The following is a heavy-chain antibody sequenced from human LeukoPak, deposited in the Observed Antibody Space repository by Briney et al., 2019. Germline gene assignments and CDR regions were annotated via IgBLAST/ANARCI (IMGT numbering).Heavy chain of an antibody. CDR2: ISYDGSNK. D-gene: IGHD4-11*01. J-gene: IGHJ3*02. Sequence: PGGSLRLSCAASGFTFSSYAMHLVRQAPGKGLEWVAVISYDGSNKYYVDSVKGRFTISRDNSKNTLYLQMNSLRAEDTAVYYCARVGDYSRTFDIWGQGTMVTVSS. CDR1: GFTFSSYA. CDR3: ARVGDYSRTFDI. V-gene: IGHV3-30-3*01.